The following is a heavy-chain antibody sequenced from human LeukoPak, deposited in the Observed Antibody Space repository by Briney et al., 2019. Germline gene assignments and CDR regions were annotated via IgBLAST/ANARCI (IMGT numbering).Heavy chain of an antibody. D-gene: IGHD3-22*01. CDR2: IIPIFGTA. Sequence: ASVKVSCMASGGTFSSYAISWVRQAPGQGLEWMGGIIPIFGTANYAQKFQGRVTITADESTSTAYMELSSLRSEDTAVYYCARESPTDTNYYDSSGYFDYWGQGTLVTVSS. CDR1: GGTFSSYA. J-gene: IGHJ4*02. V-gene: IGHV1-69*13. CDR3: ARESPTDTNYYDSSGYFDY.